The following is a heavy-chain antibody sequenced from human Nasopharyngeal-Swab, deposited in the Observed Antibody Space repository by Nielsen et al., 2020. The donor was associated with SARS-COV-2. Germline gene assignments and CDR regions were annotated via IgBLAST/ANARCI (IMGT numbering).Heavy chain of an antibody. Sequence: GGSLRLSCAASGFTCSDSAIHWVRQASGKGLEWVGRVRSKGNNYATAYSASVKGRFIIFRDDPTNTAYLQMNSLKTEDTAMYYCTRCGGGCYSGRDYWGQGTLVTVSS. CDR1: GFTCSDSA. CDR2: VRSKGNNYAT. D-gene: IGHD2-15*01. V-gene: IGHV3-73*01. J-gene: IGHJ4*02. CDR3: TRCGGGCYSGRDY.